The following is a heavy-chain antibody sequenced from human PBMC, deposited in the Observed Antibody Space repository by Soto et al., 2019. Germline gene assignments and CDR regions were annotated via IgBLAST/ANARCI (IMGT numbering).Heavy chain of an antibody. CDR2: INHSGST. J-gene: IGHJ6*03. Sequence: SETLSLTCAVYGGSFSGYYWSWIRQPPGKGLEWIGEINHSGSTNYNPSIKSRVTISVDTSKNQFSLKLSSVTAADTAVYYCARAPYCSGGSCYINYYYYMDVWGKGTTVTVSS. CDR3: ARAPYCSGGSCYINYYYYMDV. CDR1: GGSFSGYY. D-gene: IGHD2-15*01. V-gene: IGHV4-34*01.